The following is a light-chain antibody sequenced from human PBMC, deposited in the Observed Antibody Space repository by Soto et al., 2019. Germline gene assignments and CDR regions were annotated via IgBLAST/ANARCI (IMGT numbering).Light chain of an antibody. Sequence: DIQMTQSPSSLSASVGDRVSVTCRASQSISTFLNWYQQRPGEAPKLLIYAASSLQSGVASRFSGSGSGAYFTLTIGSLQPDDFATYYCQQSYTTPRTFGQGTKVEVK. CDR2: AAS. CDR1: QSISTF. CDR3: QQSYTTPRT. V-gene: IGKV1-39*01. J-gene: IGKJ1*01.